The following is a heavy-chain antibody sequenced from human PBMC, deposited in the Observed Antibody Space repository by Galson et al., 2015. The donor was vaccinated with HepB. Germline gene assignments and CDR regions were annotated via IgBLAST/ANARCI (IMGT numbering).Heavy chain of an antibody. V-gene: IGHV3-30*18. CDR1: GFTSKNDG. Sequence: SLRLPCAASGFTSKNDGLHWVRQAPGKELQGVALISYDGRNKYHEDSVKGQFTISRHNSKNILYLQMNSLRAEDTAVYYCAKEYDSSTYYYYFDYWGQGTQVTVSS. CDR3: AKEYDSSTYYYYFDY. CDR2: ISYDGRNK. J-gene: IGHJ4*02. D-gene: IGHD3-22*01.